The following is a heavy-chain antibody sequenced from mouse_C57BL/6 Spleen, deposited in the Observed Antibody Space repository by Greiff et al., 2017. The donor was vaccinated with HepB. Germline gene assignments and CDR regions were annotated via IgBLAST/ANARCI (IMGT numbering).Heavy chain of an antibody. Sequence: EVQRVESGEGLVKPGGSLKLSCAASGFTFSSYAMSWVRQTPEKRLEWVAYISSGGDYIYYADTVKGRFTISRDNARNTLYLQMSSLKSEYTAMYYCTRDGYYPYYYAMDYWGQGTSVIVSS. D-gene: IGHD2-3*01. V-gene: IGHV5-9-1*02. CDR3: TRDGYYPYYYAMDY. J-gene: IGHJ4*01. CDR1: GFTFSSYA. CDR2: ISSGGDYI.